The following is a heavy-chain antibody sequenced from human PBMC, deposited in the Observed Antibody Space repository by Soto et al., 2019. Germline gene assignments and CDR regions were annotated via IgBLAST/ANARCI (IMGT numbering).Heavy chain of an antibody. J-gene: IGHJ6*02. CDR3: ARDLPTSASNYGLLYYAMDV. CDR2: ISGSGGST. V-gene: IGHV3-23*01. D-gene: IGHD5-18*01. CDR1: GFTFSSYA. Sequence: GGSLRLSCAASGFTFSSYAMSWVRQAPGKGLEWVSAISGSGGSTFYADSVKGRFTISRDTSKNTLFLQMNSLRAEDTAVYYCARDLPTSASNYGLLYYAMDVWGQGTTVTVSS.